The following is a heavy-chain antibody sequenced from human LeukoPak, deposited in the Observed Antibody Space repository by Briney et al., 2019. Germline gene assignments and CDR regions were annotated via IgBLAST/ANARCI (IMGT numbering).Heavy chain of an antibody. J-gene: IGHJ3*02. CDR3: ARDSPDGSYGGDVFDI. CDR1: GFTFSSYA. D-gene: IGHD1-26*01. CDR2: ISYDGSNK. V-gene: IGHV3-30-3*01. Sequence: GRSLRLSCAASGFTFSSYAMHWVRQAPGKGLEWVAVISYDGSNKYYADSVKGRFTISRDNSKNTLYLQMNSLRAEDTAVYYCARDSPDGSYGGDVFDIWAQGTMVTVSS.